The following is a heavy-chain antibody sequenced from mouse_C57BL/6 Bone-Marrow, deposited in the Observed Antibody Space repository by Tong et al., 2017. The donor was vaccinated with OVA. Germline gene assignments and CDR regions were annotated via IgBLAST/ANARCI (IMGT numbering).Heavy chain of an antibody. V-gene: IGHV2-6-1*01. CDR1: GFSLTSYG. J-gene: IGHJ1*03. D-gene: IGHD1-1*01. CDR3: AKHQNYDGSSYWYFDV. CDR2: IWSDGST. Sequence: VQLQESGPGLVAPSQSLSITCTVSGFSLTSYGVHWVRQPPGKGLEWLVVIWSDGSTTYNSALKSRLSISKDNSKSQVFLKMNSLQTDDTAMYYCAKHQNYDGSSYWYFDVWGTGTTVTVSS.